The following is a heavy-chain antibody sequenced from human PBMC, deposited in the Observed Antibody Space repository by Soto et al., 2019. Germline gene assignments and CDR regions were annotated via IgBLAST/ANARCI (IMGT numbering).Heavy chain of an antibody. CDR3: ARRTWGMDV. CDR2: IFHNGNT. D-gene: IGHD2-8*01. Sequence: SETLSLTCAVSSGSITSSNWWSWVRQPPGKGLEWIGEIFHNGNTYYNPSLKSRVTMSVDTSKNQFSLNLGSVTAADTAVYYCARRTWGMDVWGQGTTVTVSS. CDR1: SGSITSSNW. V-gene: IGHV4-4*02. J-gene: IGHJ6*02.